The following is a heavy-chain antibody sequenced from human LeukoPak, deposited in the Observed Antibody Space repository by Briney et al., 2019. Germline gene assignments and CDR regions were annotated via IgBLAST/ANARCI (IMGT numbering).Heavy chain of an antibody. CDR1: GGSISSYY. J-gene: IGHJ6*03. Sequence: SETLSPTCPVSGGSISSYYWSWIRQPAGRGREWTGGIYTGGSTNYNPSLKSRVTMSVDTSKTQFSLKLSSVTAADTAVHYCARDQGHYYGSGSHRTDGHMDVWGKGTTVTISS. V-gene: IGHV4-4*07. CDR3: ARDQGHYYGSGSHRTDGHMDV. D-gene: IGHD3-10*01. CDR2: IYTGGST.